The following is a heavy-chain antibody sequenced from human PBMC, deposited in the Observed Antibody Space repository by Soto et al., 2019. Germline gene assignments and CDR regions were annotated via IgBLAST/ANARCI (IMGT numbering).Heavy chain of an antibody. CDR2: IYYGGST. CDR1: GVPITTFY. J-gene: IGHJ6*02. Sequence: QVQLQESGPALVRPSDSLSLMCSVSGVPITTFYWSWIRQAPGKGLEYIGYIYYGGSTHYNPALKSRVTISVDTAKNEFSLKLTSVTGADTAAYFCARGQLLHYQSGLDVWGQGATVIV. V-gene: IGHV4-59*07. D-gene: IGHD3-10*01. CDR3: ARGQLLHYQSGLDV.